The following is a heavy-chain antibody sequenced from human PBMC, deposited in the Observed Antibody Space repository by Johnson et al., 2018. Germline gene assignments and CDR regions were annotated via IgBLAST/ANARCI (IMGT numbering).Heavy chain of an antibody. Sequence: QVQLQQWGAGLLKPSETLSLTCAVYGGSFSGYYWSWIRQPPGKGLEWIGEINHSGSTNYNPSLKSRVTISVDTSKNQFSLKLSSVTAADTAVYYCARDFVTVGCCSGGSCSSAYYYYYGMDVWGQGTTVTVSS. CDR1: GGSFSGYY. CDR3: ARDFVTVGCCSGGSCSSAYYYYYGMDV. CDR2: INHSGST. D-gene: IGHD2-15*01. V-gene: IGHV4-34*01. J-gene: IGHJ6*02.